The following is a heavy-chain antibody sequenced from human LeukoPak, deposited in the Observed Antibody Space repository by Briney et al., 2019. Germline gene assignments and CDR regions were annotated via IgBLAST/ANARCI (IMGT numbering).Heavy chain of an antibody. J-gene: IGHJ3*02. V-gene: IGHV3-74*01. CDR2: INSDGSST. CDR1: GFTFSSHY. Sequence: GGSLRLSCATSGFTFSSHYMHWVRQAPGKGLVWVSRINSDGSSTNYADSVKGRFTISRDNAKNTVFLQMNSLRAEDTAVYYCTRDWTARSNAFDIWGQGTMVTVSS. CDR3: TRDWTARSNAFDI. D-gene: IGHD3/OR15-3a*01.